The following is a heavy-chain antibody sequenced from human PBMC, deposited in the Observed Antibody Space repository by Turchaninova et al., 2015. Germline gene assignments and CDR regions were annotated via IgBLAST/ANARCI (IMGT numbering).Heavy chain of an antibody. J-gene: IGHJ6*02. CDR1: VVELWRT. Sequence: QVPLPQWGDGLLQPSATMPLSYPHTRFCRLYVVELWRTHPSAPRPPPGQGLEWMGEINHSGSTNYNPSLKSRVTISVDTSKNQFSLKLSSVTAADTAVYYCARGTDSSGYYYPYYYYGMDVWGQGTTVTVSS. D-gene: IGHD3-22*01. V-gene: IGHV4-34*01. CDR3: ARGTDSSGYYYPYYYYGMDV. CDR2: INHSGST.